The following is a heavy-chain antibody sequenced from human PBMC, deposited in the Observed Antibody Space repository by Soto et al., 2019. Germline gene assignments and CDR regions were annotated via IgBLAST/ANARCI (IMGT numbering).Heavy chain of an antibody. Sequence: PSETLSLTCTVSGGSISSGGYYWSWIRQHPGKGLEWIGYIYYSGSTYYNPSLKSRVTISVDTSKNQFSLKLSSVTGADTAVYYCATRTTNFWSGQDPLYYYYGMDVWGQGTTVTVSS. J-gene: IGHJ6*02. V-gene: IGHV4-31*03. CDR1: GGSISSGGYY. CDR3: ATRTTNFWSGQDPLYYYYGMDV. CDR2: IYYSGST. D-gene: IGHD3-3*01.